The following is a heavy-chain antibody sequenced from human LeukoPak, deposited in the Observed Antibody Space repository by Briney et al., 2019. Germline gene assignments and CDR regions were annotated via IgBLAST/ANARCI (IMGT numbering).Heavy chain of an antibody. J-gene: IGHJ4*02. D-gene: IGHD1-26*01. CDR3: ARLSGSYYPYYFDY. Sequence: ASVTVSFTASGYTFTSYAMNWVRQAPGQGLEWMGWINTNTGNPTYAQGFTGRFVFSLDTSVSTAYLQISSLKAEDTAVYYCARLSGSYYPYYFDYWGQGTLVTVSS. CDR1: GYTFTSYA. CDR2: INTNTGNP. V-gene: IGHV7-4-1*02.